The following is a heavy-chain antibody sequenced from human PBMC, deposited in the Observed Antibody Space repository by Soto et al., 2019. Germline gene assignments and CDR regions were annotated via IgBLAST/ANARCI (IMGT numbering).Heavy chain of an antibody. J-gene: IGHJ4*02. Sequence: XESMRIACAASGLTVSSYPMHWVRPAPGKGLEWVTVISYDGYNKYYADSVKGRFTISRDNSKNTLFLQMNSLRTEDTAVYYCARDRDIAAADYYFDYCGQRTLVTVSS. CDR2: ISYDGYNK. CDR3: ARDRDIAAADYYFDY. V-gene: IGHV3-30-3*01. D-gene: IGHD6-13*01. CDR1: GLTVSSYP.